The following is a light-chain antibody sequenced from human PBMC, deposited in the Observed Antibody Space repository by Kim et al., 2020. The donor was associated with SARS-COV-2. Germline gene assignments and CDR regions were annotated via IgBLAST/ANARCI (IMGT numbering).Light chain of an antibody. CDR3: QSYDTSLGGYV. J-gene: IGLJ1*01. CDR1: SSNNGAGYN. Sequence: RFTIYCPGSSSNNGAGYNEHWYQELPGAAPKPLIYDSNKRPSGVPDRFSGYKSGTSASLAITGLQAEDEADYYCQSYDTSLGGYVFGTGTKVTVL. CDR2: DSN. V-gene: IGLV1-40*01.